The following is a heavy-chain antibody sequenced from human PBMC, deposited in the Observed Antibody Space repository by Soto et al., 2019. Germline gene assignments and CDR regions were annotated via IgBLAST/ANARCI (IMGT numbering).Heavy chain of an antibody. V-gene: IGHV3-33*01. J-gene: IGHJ6*02. CDR3: ARDIAAAGTSYYYYGMDV. Sequence: QVQLVESGGGVVQPGRSLRLSCAASGFTFSSYGMHWVRQAPGKGLEWMAVIWYDGSNKYYADSVKGRFTISRDNSKNTLYLQTNSLRAEDTAVYYCARDIAAAGTSYYYYGMDVWGQGTTVTVSS. CDR1: GFTFSSYG. D-gene: IGHD6-13*01. CDR2: IWYDGSNK.